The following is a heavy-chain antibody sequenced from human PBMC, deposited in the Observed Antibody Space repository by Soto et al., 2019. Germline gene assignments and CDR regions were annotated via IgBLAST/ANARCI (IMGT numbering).Heavy chain of an antibody. D-gene: IGHD6-13*01. J-gene: IGHJ4*02. CDR1: GFTFSSYG. V-gene: IGHV3-33*01. Sequence: PGGSLRLSCAASGFTFSSYGMHWVRQAPGKGLEWVAVIWYDGSNKYYADSVKGRFTISRDNSKNTLYLQMNSLRAEDTAVYYCARDAYSSSWHLIDYWGQGTLVTVAS. CDR2: IWYDGSNK. CDR3: ARDAYSSSWHLIDY.